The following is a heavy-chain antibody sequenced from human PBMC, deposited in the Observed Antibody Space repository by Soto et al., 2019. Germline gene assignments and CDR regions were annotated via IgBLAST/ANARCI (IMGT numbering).Heavy chain of an antibody. CDR1: GFTFSSYW. CDR3: ARDLSYYDFWSGYLY. D-gene: IGHD3-3*01. J-gene: IGHJ3*01. Sequence: EVQLVESGGGLVQPGGSLRLSCAASGFTFSSYWMSWVRQAPGKGLEWVANIKQDGSEKYYVDSVKGRFTISRDNAKNSLYLQMNSLRAEDTALYYCARDLSYYDFWSGYLYWGQGTMVTVSS. CDR2: IKQDGSEK. V-gene: IGHV3-7*01.